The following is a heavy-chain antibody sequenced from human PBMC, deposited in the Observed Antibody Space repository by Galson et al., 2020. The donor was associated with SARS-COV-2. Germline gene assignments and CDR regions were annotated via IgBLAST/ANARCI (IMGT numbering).Heavy chain of an antibody. Sequence: ASETLSLTCTVSGGSISSYYWSWIRQPPGKGLEWIGYIYYSGSTNYNPSLKRRVTISVDTSKNQFSLKLSSVTAADTAVYYCARDEGFGRKRNWFDPWGQGTLVTVSS. CDR1: GGSISSYY. CDR3: ARDEGFGRKRNWFDP. CDR2: IYYSGST. J-gene: IGHJ5*02. D-gene: IGHD3-10*01. V-gene: IGHV4-59*01.